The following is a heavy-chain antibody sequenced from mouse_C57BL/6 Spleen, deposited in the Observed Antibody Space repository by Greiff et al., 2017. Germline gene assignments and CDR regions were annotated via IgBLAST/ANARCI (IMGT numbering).Heavy chain of an antibody. Sequence: QVQLQQSGPELVKPGASVKLSCKASGYTFPSYDINWVKQRPGQGLEWIGWIYPRDGSTKYNEKFKGKATLTVDTSSSTAYMELHSLTSEDSAVYFCARRVFFITTDYYAMDYWGQGTSVTVSS. D-gene: IGHD1-1*01. J-gene: IGHJ4*01. CDR2: IYPRDGST. CDR1: GYTFPSYD. V-gene: IGHV1-85*01. CDR3: ARRVFFITTDYYAMDY.